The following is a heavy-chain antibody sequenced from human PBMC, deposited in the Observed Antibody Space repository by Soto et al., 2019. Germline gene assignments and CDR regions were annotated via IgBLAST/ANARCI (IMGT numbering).Heavy chain of an antibody. CDR1: GFTFSSYG. CDR3: ARDRLPRLVRDYYFDY. Sequence: QVQLVESGGGVVQPGRSLRLSCAASGFTFSSYGMHWVRQAPGKGLEWVAVIWYDGSNKYYADSVKGRFTISRDNSKNTLYLQMNSLRAEATAVYYCARDRLPRLVRDYYFDYWGQGTLVTVSS. V-gene: IGHV3-33*01. CDR2: IWYDGSNK. D-gene: IGHD6-13*01. J-gene: IGHJ4*02.